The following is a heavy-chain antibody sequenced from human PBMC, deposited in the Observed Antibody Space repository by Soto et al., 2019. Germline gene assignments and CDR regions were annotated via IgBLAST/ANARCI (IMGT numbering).Heavy chain of an antibody. J-gene: IGHJ6*03. CDR2: IYSAGTT. V-gene: IGHV3-66*01. CDR3: AREDYDDFCSGRRYYMDV. D-gene: IGHD3-3*01. CDR1: GLTVSSNY. Sequence: EVQLVESGGGLVQPGGSLRLSCEASGLTVSSNYMSWVRQPPGKGLEWVSLIYSAGTTYYADSVKGRFTISRDNSKDTLYLQMTNLRAEDTAVYYCAREDYDDFCSGRRYYMDVWGKGTTVTVSS.